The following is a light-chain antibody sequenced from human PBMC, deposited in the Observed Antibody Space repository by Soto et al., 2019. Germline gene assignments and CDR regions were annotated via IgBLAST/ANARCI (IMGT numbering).Light chain of an antibody. CDR2: GAT. V-gene: IGKV3-15*01. CDR3: QQNNNWPRT. J-gene: IGKJ1*01. CDR1: QSVSSL. Sequence: VMTHSPATLSVSPGDISTLSCGASQSVSSLLAWYQQKPGQAPRLLINGATTRATGIPARFSGSGSGTEFTLTISSLQSEDFAVYYCQQNNNWPRTFGQGTKVDIK.